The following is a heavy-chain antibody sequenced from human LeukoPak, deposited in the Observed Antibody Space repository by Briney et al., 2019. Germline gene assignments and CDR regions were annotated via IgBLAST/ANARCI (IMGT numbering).Heavy chain of an antibody. CDR3: ARAVRGHDAFDI. V-gene: IGHV3-21*01. D-gene: IGHD3-16*01. CDR1: GFTFSSYW. Sequence: GGSLRLSCAASGFTFSSYWMNWVRQAPGKGLEWVSSISSSSSYIYYADSVKGRFTISRDNAKNSLYLQMNSLRAEDTAVYYCARAVRGHDAFDIWGQGTLVTVSS. J-gene: IGHJ4*02. CDR2: ISSSSSYI.